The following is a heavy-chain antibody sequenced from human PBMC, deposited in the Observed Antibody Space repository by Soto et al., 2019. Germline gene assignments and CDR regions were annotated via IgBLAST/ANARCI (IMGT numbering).Heavy chain of an antibody. CDR2: ISYDGSNK. CDR1: GFTFSSYG. V-gene: IGHV3-30*18. CDR3: EKTNTCYYYYMDV. J-gene: IGHJ6*03. D-gene: IGHD3-16*01. Sequence: QVQLVESGGGVVQPGRSLRLSCAASGFTFSSYGMHWVRQAPGKGLEWVAVISYDGSNKYYADSVKGRFTISRDNSKNTLYLQMNSLRAEDTAVYYCEKTNTCYYYYMDVLGKGTTVTVSS.